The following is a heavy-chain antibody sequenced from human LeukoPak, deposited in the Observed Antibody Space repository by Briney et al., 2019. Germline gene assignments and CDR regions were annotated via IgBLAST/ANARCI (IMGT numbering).Heavy chain of an antibody. V-gene: IGHV3-23*01. CDR2: ISSSATII. CDR1: GFTFSSYT. Sequence: GGSLRLSCAASGFTFSSYTMNWVRQAPGKGLEWVSVISSSATIIYYAESVKGRFTISRDNAMNTVYLQMNSLRADDTAVYYCAKKLSSSLRASEYWGQGTLVTVPS. J-gene: IGHJ4*02. D-gene: IGHD2-2*01. CDR3: AKKLSSSLRASEY.